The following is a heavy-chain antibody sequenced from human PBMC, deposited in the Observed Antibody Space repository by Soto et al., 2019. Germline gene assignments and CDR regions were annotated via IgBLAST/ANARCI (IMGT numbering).Heavy chain of an antibody. J-gene: IGHJ4*02. D-gene: IGHD3-22*01. Sequence: SSYWMSXVXXAXXXXLEWVANIKQDGSEKYYVESVKGRFTISRDNAKNSLYLQMDSLRAEDTALYFCARDNPYYYDSSGYYYDCWGRGTLVTVSS. CDR1: SSYW. CDR2: IKQDGSEK. CDR3: ARDNPYYYDSSGYYYDC. V-gene: IGHV3-7*03.